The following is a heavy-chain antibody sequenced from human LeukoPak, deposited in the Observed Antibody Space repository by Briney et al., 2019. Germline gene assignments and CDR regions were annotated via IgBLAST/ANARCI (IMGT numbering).Heavy chain of an antibody. D-gene: IGHD1-26*01. CDR1: GFTFFNYA. J-gene: IGHJ4*02. CDR3: ANDKSGYIYN. Sequence: GGSLRLSCAASGFTFFNYAMNWVRQVPGKGLEWVSAIGSGDGLRHYAESVKGRFTISRDNSKNTLHLQMNFLRAEDTAIYYCANDKSGYIYNWGQGALVTVSS. CDR2: IGSGDGLR. V-gene: IGHV3-23*01.